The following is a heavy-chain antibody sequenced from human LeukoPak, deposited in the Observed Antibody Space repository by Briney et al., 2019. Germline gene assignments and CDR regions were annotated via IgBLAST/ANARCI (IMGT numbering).Heavy chain of an antibody. CDR3: AKDRGVYYDSSGYIA. CDR2: IWYDGSNK. V-gene: IGHV3-33*06. D-gene: IGHD3-22*01. CDR1: GFTFSSYG. J-gene: IGHJ4*02. Sequence: GGSLRLSCAASGFTFSSYGMHWVRQAPGKGLEWVAVIWYDGSNKYYADSVKGRFTISRDNSKNTLYLQMTSLRAEDTAVYYCAKDRGVYYDSSGYIAWGQGTLVTVSS.